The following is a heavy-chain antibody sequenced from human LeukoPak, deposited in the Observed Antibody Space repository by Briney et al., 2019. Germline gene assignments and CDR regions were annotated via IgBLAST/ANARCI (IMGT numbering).Heavy chain of an antibody. CDR1: GYTFTSYG. CDR3: ARHTSPTYYYYMDV. V-gene: IGHV1-18*01. Sequence: GASVKVSCKASGYTFTSYGISWVRQAPGQGLEWMGWISAYNGNTNYAQKLQGRVTMTTDTSTSTAYMELRSLRSDDTAVYYCARHTSPTYYYYMDVWGKGTTVTVSS. J-gene: IGHJ6*03. CDR2: ISAYNGNT.